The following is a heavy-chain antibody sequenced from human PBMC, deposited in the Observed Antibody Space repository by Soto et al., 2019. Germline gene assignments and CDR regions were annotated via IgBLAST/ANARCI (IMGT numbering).Heavy chain of an antibody. J-gene: IGHJ4*02. V-gene: IGHV3-30*18. CDR3: AKEGITMIVVDH. CDR1: GFTFSSYG. CDR2: ISYDGSNK. D-gene: IGHD3-22*01. Sequence: QVQLVESGGGVVQPGRSLRLSCAASGFTFSSYGMHWVRQAPGKGLEWVAAISYDGSNKYYADSVKGRFTISRDNSKNTLYLQMNSLRAEDTAVYYCAKEGITMIVVDHWGQGTLVTVSS.